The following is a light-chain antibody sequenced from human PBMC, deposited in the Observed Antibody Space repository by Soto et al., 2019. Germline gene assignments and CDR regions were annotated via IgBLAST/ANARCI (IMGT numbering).Light chain of an antibody. CDR1: QTIGTY. J-gene: IGKJ1*01. V-gene: IGKV1-39*01. CDR3: QQSYNTPLT. Sequence: HSRSSLWACVGERVTLTCRASQTIGTYVNWYRQKSGAAPELLIYDASTLQSGVPSRFRGGASGTDFTLTISSLQLDDFATYYCQQSYNTPLTFGQGTKVDIK. CDR2: DAS.